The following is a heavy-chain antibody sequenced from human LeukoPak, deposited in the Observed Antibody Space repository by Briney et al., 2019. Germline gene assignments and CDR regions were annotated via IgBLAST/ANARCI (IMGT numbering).Heavy chain of an antibody. V-gene: IGHV1-69*13. J-gene: IGHJ4*02. D-gene: IGHD3-22*01. CDR3: ATYYDSSGYYPY. CDR2: IIPIFGTA. Sequence: SVKVSCKASGGTFSSYAISWVRQAPGQGLEWMGGIIPIFGTANYAQKFQGRVTITADESTSTAYMELSSLRSEDTAVYYCATYYDSSGYYPYWGQGTLVTVSS. CDR1: GGTFSSYA.